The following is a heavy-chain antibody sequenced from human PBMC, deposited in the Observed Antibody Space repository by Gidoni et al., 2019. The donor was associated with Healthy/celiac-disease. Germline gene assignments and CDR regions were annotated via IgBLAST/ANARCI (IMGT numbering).Heavy chain of an antibody. D-gene: IGHD3-3*01. J-gene: IGHJ4*02. CDR3: ARARIRLRFLEWFDY. CDR2: INHSGST. CDR1: GGSFSGYY. V-gene: IGHV4-34*01. Sequence: QVQLQQWGAGLLKPSETLSLTCAVYGGSFSGYYWSWIRQPPGKGLEWIGEINHSGSTNYNPSLKSRVTISVDTSKNQFSLKLSSVTAADTAVYYCARARIRLRFLEWFDYWGQGTLVTVSS.